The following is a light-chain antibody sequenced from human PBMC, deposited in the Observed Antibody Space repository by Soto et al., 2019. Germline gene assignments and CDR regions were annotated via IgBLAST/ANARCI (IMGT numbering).Light chain of an antibody. CDR2: AVS. J-gene: IGLJ2*01. Sequence: QSALTQPASVSGSPGQSLTISCTGTSSDVGKYNYVSWYQQHPAKAPKLMIFAVSNRPSGVSNRFSGSKSGNTASLTISGLQAEDEAEYYCSSYTGSSINTVVFGGGTKVTVL. V-gene: IGLV2-14*01. CDR3: SSYTGSSINTVV. CDR1: SSDVGKYNY.